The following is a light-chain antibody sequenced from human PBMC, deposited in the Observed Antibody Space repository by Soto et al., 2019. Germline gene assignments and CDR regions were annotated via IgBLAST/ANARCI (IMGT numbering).Light chain of an antibody. J-gene: IGKJ1*01. CDR1: QSISGY. CDR2: DAS. CDR3: QQYNSDSPWS. V-gene: IGKV1-5*01. Sequence: DIQMTQSPSTLSASVGDRVTITCRASQSISGYLAWYQQKPGKAPNLLIYDASSLESGVPSRFSGSGSGTEFTLTISSLQPDDFATYYCQQYNSDSPWSFGQGTKVDIK.